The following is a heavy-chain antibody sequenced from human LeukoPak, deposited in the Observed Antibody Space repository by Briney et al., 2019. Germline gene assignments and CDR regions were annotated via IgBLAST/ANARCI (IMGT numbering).Heavy chain of an antibody. J-gene: IGHJ4*02. Sequence: GGSLRLSCAASGFTFSSSGMHWVRQAPGKGLECVAVMSDDGSDKYYADSVKGRFTIFRDNSKNPLYLQINSMRAEDTVVYYCERDEGGIQVWLVLDYWGKGTLVTVSS. V-gene: IGHV3-30*03. CDR2: MSDDGSDK. D-gene: IGHD5-18*01. CDR1: GFTFSSSG. CDR3: ERDEGGIQVWLVLDY.